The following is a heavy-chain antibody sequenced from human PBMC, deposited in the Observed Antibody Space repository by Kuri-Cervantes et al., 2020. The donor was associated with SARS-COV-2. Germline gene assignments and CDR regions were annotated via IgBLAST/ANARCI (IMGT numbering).Heavy chain of an antibody. CDR3: ARVVRGVSVHWFDP. CDR1: GFTFSSYS. J-gene: IGHJ5*02. CDR2: TKQDGSEK. V-gene: IGHV3-7*01. D-gene: IGHD3-10*01. Sequence: GESLKISCAASGFTFSSYSMNWVRQAPGKGLEWVANTKQDGSEKYYVDSVKGRFTISRDNAKNSLYLQMNSLRAEDTAVYYCARVVRGVSVHWFDPWGQGTLVTVSS.